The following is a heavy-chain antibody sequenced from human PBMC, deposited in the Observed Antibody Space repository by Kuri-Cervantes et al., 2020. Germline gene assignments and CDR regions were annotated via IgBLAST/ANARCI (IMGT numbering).Heavy chain of an antibody. CDR2: ISYDGSNK. V-gene: IGHV3-30*18. J-gene: IGHJ3*02. D-gene: IGHD6-19*01. Sequence: GESLKISCAASGFTFSSYGMHWVRQAPGKGLEWVAVISYDGSNKYYADSVKGRFTISRDNSKNTLYLQMNSLRAEDTALYYCAKDVDLAVAGAFDIWGQGTMVNVSS. CDR1: GFTFSSYG. CDR3: AKDVDLAVAGAFDI.